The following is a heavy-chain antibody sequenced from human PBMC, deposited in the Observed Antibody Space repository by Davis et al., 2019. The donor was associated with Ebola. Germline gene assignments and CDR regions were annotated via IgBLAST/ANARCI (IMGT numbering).Heavy chain of an antibody. D-gene: IGHD2-21*01. V-gene: IGHV4-39*07. CDR2: IYYSGNT. CDR1: GGSISSSSHY. CDR3: AREGIFHNYFDP. J-gene: IGHJ5*02. Sequence: SETLSLTCTVSGGSISSSSHYWGWIRQPPGKGLEWIGSIYYSGNTYYNPSLKSRVTISVDTSKNQFSLKLNSVTAADTAVYYCAREGIFHNYFDPWGQGTLVTVSS.